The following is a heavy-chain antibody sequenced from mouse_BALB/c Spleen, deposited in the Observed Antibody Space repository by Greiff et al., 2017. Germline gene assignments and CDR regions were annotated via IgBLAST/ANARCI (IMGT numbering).Heavy chain of an antibody. CDR3: ARNYYGNYVWFAY. J-gene: IGHJ3*01. D-gene: IGHD2-1*01. CDR1: GFNIKDTY. V-gene: IGHV14-3*02. Sequence: VQLQQSGAELVKPGASVKLSCTASGFNIKDTYMHWVKQRPEQGLEWIGRIDPANGNTKYDPKFQGKATITADTSSNTAYLQLSSLTSEDTAVYYCARNYYGNYVWFAYWGQGTLVTVSA. CDR2: IDPANGNT.